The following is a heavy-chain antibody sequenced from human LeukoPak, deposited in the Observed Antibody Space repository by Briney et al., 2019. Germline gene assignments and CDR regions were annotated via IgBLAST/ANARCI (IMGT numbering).Heavy chain of an antibody. CDR3: ARGGYDFWSSSPDY. CDR1: GGSFSGYY. Sequence: PSETLSLTCAVYGGSFSGYYWSWIRQPPGKGLEWIGEINHSGSTNYNPSLKSRVTISVDTSKNQFSLKLSSVTAADTAVYYCARGGYDFWSSSPDYWGQGTLVTVSS. J-gene: IGHJ4*02. D-gene: IGHD3-3*01. CDR2: INHSGST. V-gene: IGHV4-34*01.